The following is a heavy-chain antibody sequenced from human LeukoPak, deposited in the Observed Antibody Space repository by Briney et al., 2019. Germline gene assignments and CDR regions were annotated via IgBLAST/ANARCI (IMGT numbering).Heavy chain of an antibody. V-gene: IGHV3-21*01. Sequence: PGGSLRLSCVASGFTFSGYTINWVRQTPGKGLEWVSSISGSSYYIYYADSVRGRFTISRDNAENSVYLQMNSLRAEDTAVYYCARSPTFSAGECSSVTWQADYWGQGTLVTVSS. D-gene: IGHD2-2*01. J-gene: IGHJ4*02. CDR1: GFTFSGYT. CDR2: ISGSSYYI. CDR3: ARSPTFSAGECSSVTWQADY.